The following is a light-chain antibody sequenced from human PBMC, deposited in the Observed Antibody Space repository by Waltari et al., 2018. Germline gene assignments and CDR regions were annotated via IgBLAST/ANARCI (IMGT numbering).Light chain of an antibody. Sequence: EIVLTQSPGTLSLSPGERATLSCVASQGVSSTFFAWYQRNHGQAPRILIYGASFRAAGIPDRFSGSASGTHFTLTISRLEPEDFAVYYCKQFSTSPWTFGQGTKVEFK. CDR1: QGVSSTF. CDR3: KQFSTSPWT. J-gene: IGKJ1*01. V-gene: IGKV3-20*01. CDR2: GAS.